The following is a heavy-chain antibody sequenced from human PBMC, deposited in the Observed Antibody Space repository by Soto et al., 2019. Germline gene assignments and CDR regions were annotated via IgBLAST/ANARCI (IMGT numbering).Heavy chain of an antibody. D-gene: IGHD5-12*01. J-gene: IGHJ4*02. CDR1: GGSVSSGDYF. Sequence: SETLSLTCTVSGGSVSSGDYFWSWIRQPPGKGLEWIGYIYDSGSSYYNPSLKSRVTMSVDTSKNQFSLKLRSVTAADTAMYYCAREKGYISGPKNFDSWGQGTLVTSPQ. CDR2: IYDSGSS. V-gene: IGHV4-30-4*01. CDR3: AREKGYISGPKNFDS.